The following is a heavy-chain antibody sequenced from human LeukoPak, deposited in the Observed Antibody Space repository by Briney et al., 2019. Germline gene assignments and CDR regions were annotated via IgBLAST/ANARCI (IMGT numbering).Heavy chain of an antibody. J-gene: IGHJ6*03. CDR1: GYAFTNYY. CDR3: ARDHYDFWSGYPDYYYYYYMDV. V-gene: IGHV1-46*01. D-gene: IGHD3-3*01. Sequence: ASVKVSCKASGYAFTNYYIHWVRQAPGQGLEWMGIINPSGGSTNFAQKFQGRVTMTTDTSTNTVYMELSSLRSEDTAVYYCARDHYDFWSGYPDYYYYYYMDVWGKGTTVTVSS. CDR2: INPSGGST.